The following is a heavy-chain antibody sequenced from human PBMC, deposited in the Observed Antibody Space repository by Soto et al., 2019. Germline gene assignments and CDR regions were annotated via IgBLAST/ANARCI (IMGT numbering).Heavy chain of an antibody. CDR2: IYYSGST. V-gene: IGHV4-59*08. CDR3: ARVGSYHSTAFDI. Sequence: SETLSLTCTVSGGSISSYYWSWIRQPPGKGLEWIGYIYYSGSTNYNPSLKSRVTISVDTSKNQFSLKLSSVTAADTAVYYCARVGSYHSTAFDIWGQGTMVTV. D-gene: IGHD3-10*01. J-gene: IGHJ3*02. CDR1: GGSISSYY.